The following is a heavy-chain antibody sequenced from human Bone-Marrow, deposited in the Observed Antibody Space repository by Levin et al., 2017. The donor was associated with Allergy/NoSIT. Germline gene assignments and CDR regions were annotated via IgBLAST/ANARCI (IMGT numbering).Heavy chain of an antibody. CDR1: RFTFSDYV. CDR3: AREQSGLNDMGNCQDL. Sequence: PGGSLRLSCEGLRFTFSDYVMHWARLAPGKGLEWVAVISQDGVNKYYADSVKGRFTISRDNSKNTLSLQMKNLRAEDAAVYYCAREQSGLNDMGNCQDLWGQGTLVTVSS. CDR2: ISQDGVNK. J-gene: IGHJ5*02. D-gene: IGHD3-9*01. V-gene: IGHV3-30-3*01.